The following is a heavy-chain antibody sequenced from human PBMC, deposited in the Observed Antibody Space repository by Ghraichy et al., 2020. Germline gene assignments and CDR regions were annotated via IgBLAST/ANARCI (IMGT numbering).Heavy chain of an antibody. CDR1: GFTFSSYW. J-gene: IGHJ3*02. D-gene: IGHD3-16*01. V-gene: IGHV3-7*01. CDR3: AGVIGGGAYDAFDI. Sequence: GGSLRLSCAASGFTFSSYWMSWVRQAPGKGLEWVANIKQDGSEKYYVDSVKGRFTISRDNAKNSLYLQMNSLRAEDTAVYYCAGVIGGGAYDAFDIWGQGTMVTVSS. CDR2: IKQDGSEK.